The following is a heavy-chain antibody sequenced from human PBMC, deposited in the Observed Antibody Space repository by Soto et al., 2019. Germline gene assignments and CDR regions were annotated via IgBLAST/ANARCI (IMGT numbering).Heavy chain of an antibody. J-gene: IGHJ5*02. CDR3: ATGYDCSSTSCYVAYWFDP. V-gene: IGHV1-69*02. CDR1: GGTFSSYT. CDR2: IIPILGIA. D-gene: IGHD2-2*01. Sequence: QVQLVQSGAEVKKPGSSVKVSCKASGGTFSSYTISWVRQAPGQGLEWMGRIIPILGIANYAQKFQGRVTITADKSTSTAYMELSILRSEDTAVYYCATGYDCSSTSCYVAYWFDPWGQGTLVTVSS.